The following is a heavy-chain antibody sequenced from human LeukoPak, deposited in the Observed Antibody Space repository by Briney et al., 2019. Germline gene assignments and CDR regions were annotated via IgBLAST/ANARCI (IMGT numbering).Heavy chain of an antibody. CDR2: ISAYNGNT. CDR1: GYTFTSYG. Sequence: ASVKVCCKASGYTFTSYGISWVRQAPGQGLEWMGWISAYNGNTNYAQKLQGRVAMTTDTSTSTAYMELRSMRSDDTAVYYCARGREYGDRFDYWGQGTLVTVAS. J-gene: IGHJ4*02. CDR3: ARGREYGDRFDY. D-gene: IGHD4-17*01. V-gene: IGHV1-18*01.